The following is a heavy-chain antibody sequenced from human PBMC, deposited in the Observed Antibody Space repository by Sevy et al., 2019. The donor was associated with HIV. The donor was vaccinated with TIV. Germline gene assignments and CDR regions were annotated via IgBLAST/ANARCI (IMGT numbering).Heavy chain of an antibody. CDR2: ISHTGGT. V-gene: IGHV4-34*01. J-gene: IGHJ6*02. Sequence: KQSQTLSLTCDLYGGSFSGYYWSWIRQPPGEGLEWIGEISHTGGTSYNSSLKSRVTISIDTSKNNFSLKLSSLTAADTAVYFCARLLIVGEEGDYVYNCMDVWGQGTTVTVSS. CDR1: GGSFSGYY. CDR3: ARLLIVGEEGDYVYNCMDV. D-gene: IGHD1-26*01.